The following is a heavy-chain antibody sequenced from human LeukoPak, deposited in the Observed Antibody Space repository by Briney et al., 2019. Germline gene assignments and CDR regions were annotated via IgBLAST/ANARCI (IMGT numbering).Heavy chain of an antibody. J-gene: IGHJ4*02. CDR3: ARRDGYSSSWPY. V-gene: IGHV4-61*02. CDR2: INTSGST. Sequence: SETLSLTCTVSGGSISSGSYFWSWIRQPAGKGLEWIGRINTSGSTNYNPSLKSRVTMSVDTSKNQFSLKLSSVTAADTAVYYCARRDGYSSSWPYWGQGTLVTVSS. D-gene: IGHD6-13*01. CDR1: GGSISSGSYF.